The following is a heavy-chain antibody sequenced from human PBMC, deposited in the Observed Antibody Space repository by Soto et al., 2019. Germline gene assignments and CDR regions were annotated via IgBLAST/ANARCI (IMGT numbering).Heavy chain of an antibody. D-gene: IGHD3-16*02. V-gene: IGHV1-69*04. Sequence: SVKVSCKASGGTFSSYTISWVRQAPGQGLEWMGRIIPILGIANYAQKFQGRVTITADKSTSTAYMELSSLRSEDTAVYYCARDPYDYIWGSYRHDAFDIWGQGTMVTVSS. CDR1: GGTFSSYT. CDR2: IIPILGIA. CDR3: ARDPYDYIWGSYRHDAFDI. J-gene: IGHJ3*02.